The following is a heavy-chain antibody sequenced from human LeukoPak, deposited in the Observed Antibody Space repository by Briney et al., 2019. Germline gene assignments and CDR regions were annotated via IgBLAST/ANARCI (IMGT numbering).Heavy chain of an antibody. D-gene: IGHD3-3*01. CDR1: GGSISSCY. V-gene: IGHV4-59*01. CDR3: ARAPFVEYNTAFLV. CDR2: IYYSGTT. Sequence: PSETLSLTCTVSGGSISSCYWSWIRQPPGKGLEWIGYIYYSGTTNYNPSLKSRVTISVDTSKNQFSLRLSSVTAADTAVYYCARAPFVEYNTAFLVWGQGTLVTVSS. J-gene: IGHJ4*02.